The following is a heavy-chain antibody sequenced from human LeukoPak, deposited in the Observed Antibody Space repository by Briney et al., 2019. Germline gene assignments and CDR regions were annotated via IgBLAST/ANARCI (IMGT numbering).Heavy chain of an antibody. Sequence: GRSLRLSCAASGFTFSSYGMHWVRQAPGKGLVWVSRINSDGSSTSYADSVKGRFTISRDNAKNTLYLQMNSLRAEDTAVYYCARGLVFCASCHGFNYWGQGTLVTVSS. D-gene: IGHD2-2*01. CDR1: GFTFSSYG. V-gene: IGHV3-74*01. CDR3: ARGLVFCASCHGFNY. J-gene: IGHJ4*02. CDR2: INSDGSST.